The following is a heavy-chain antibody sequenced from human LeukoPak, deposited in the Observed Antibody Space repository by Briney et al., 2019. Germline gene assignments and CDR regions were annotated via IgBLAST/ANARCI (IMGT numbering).Heavy chain of an antibody. CDR1: GFTFSNYR. V-gene: IGHV3-74*01. J-gene: IGHJ4*02. Sequence: AGGSLRLSRAASGFTFSNYRMHWVRQAPGKGLVWVSRINSDGSSTTSADSVKGRFTISRDNAKNTLYLQMNSLRAEDTAVYYCAKGGATVIDYWGQGTLVTVSS. CDR3: AKGGATVIDY. D-gene: IGHD4-17*01. CDR2: INSDGSST.